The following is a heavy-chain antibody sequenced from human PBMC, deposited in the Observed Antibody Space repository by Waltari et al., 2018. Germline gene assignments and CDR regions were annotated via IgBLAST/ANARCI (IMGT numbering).Heavy chain of an antibody. Sequence: QVQLVQSGAEVKKPGSSVKVSCKASGGTFSSYAISWVRQAPGQGLEWMGGIIPILGIANYAQKFQGRVTITADESTSTAYMELSSLISEDTAVYYCACTYYYGSGSYPPLDYWGQGTLVTVSS. CDR3: ACTYYYGSGSYPPLDY. D-gene: IGHD3-10*01. J-gene: IGHJ4*02. CDR1: GGTFSSYA. CDR2: IIPILGIA. V-gene: IGHV1-69*04.